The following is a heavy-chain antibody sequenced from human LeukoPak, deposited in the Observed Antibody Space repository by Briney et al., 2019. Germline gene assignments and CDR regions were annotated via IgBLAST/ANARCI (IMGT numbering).Heavy chain of an antibody. Sequence: GASVKVSCKASGYTFTSYGISWMRQAPGQGLEWMGWISAYNGNTNYEQKLQGRVTMTTDTSTSTAYMELRSLRSDDTAVYYCARDKDYIWGSSPKFDYWGQGTLVTVSS. D-gene: IGHD3-16*01. V-gene: IGHV1-18*01. CDR1: GYTFTSYG. J-gene: IGHJ4*02. CDR3: ARDKDYIWGSSPKFDY. CDR2: ISAYNGNT.